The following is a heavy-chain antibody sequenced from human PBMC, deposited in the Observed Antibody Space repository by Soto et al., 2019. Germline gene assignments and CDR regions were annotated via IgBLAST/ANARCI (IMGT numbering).Heavy chain of an antibody. V-gene: IGHV1-3*05. CDR2: INAGNGNT. CDR3: ARSVGGHVSNLDY. Sequence: QVQLVQSGAEEKKPGASVKVSCKASGYTFTSYAMHWVRQAPGQRLEWMGWINAGNGNTKYSQKFQGRVTITRDTSGSTADRELSSLRSDVTSVDSCARSVGGHVSNLDYWGQGTLVTVSS. J-gene: IGHJ4*02. CDR1: GYTFTSYA.